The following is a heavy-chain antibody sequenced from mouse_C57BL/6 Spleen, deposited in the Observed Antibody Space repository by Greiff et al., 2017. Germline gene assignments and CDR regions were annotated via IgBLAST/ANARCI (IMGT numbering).Heavy chain of an antibody. CDR3: AREDDYGGY. V-gene: IGHV1-42*01. CDR1: GYSFTGYY. CDR2: INPSTGGT. Sequence: VQLKESGPELVKPGASVKISCKASGYSFTGYYMNWVKQSPEKSLEWIGEINPSTGGTTYNQKFKAKATLTVDKSSSTAYMQLKSLTSEDSAVYYCAREDDYGGYWGQGTTLTVSS. D-gene: IGHD2-4*01. J-gene: IGHJ2*01.